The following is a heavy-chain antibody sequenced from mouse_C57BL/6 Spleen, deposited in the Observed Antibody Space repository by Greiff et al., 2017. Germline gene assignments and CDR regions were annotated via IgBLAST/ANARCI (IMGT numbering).Heavy chain of an antibody. D-gene: IGHD2-3*01. CDR2: INPSNGGT. CDR1: GYTFTSYW. J-gene: IGHJ2*01. V-gene: IGHV1-53*01. CDR3: ASEIYDGYPFDY. Sequence: QVQLQQPGTELVKPGASVKLSCKASGYTFTSYWMHWVKQRPGQGLEWIGNINPSNGGTNYNEKFKSKATLTVDKSSSTAYMQLSSLTSEDSAVYYWASEIYDGYPFDYWGQGTTLTVSS.